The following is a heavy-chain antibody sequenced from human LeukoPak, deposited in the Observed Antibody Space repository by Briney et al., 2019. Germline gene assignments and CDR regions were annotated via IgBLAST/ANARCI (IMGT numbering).Heavy chain of an antibody. CDR3: AKDFSISETYHACIDY. J-gene: IGHJ4*02. Sequence: GGSQRLSCAASGFTFSRQAMSWVRQAPGKGLEWVSTVSGNGEDTYYAGSVKGRFTISRDNSKNTVYLHMRSLRAEDTAVYYCAKDFSISETYHACIDYWGQGTLVTVSS. CDR2: VSGNGEDT. CDR1: GFTFSRQA. D-gene: IGHD1-26*01. V-gene: IGHV3-23*01.